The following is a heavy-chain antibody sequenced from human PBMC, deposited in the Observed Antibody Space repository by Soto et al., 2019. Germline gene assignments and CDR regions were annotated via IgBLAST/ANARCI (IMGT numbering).Heavy chain of an antibody. Sequence: ASVKVSCKASGYTFTSYAMHWVRQAPGQRLEWMGWINAGNGNTKYSQKFQGRVTITRDTSASTAYMELSSLRSEDTAVYYCAHRPGNSEYSSRSFHHWGQGTLVTVSS. CDR1: GYTFTSYA. J-gene: IGHJ1*01. D-gene: IGHD6-13*01. CDR3: AHRPGNSEYSSRSFHH. V-gene: IGHV1-3*01. CDR2: INAGNGNT.